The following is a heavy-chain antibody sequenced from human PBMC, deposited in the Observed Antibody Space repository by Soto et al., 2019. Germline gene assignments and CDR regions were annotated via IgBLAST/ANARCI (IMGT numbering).Heavy chain of an antibody. CDR1: GFTFDLYS. CDR2: ISWNSGMV. D-gene: IGHD6-19*01. Sequence: EVQLVEAGGGLVQPGRSLRLSCAASGFTFDLYSMHWVRQAPGKGLEWVSGISWNSGMVGYADSVKGRFTISRDNSNYSLYLQMDNVDAEDTALYYCAKIETHSSTDYWGQGARVTVSS. V-gene: IGHV3-9*01. CDR3: AKIETHSSTDY. J-gene: IGHJ4*02.